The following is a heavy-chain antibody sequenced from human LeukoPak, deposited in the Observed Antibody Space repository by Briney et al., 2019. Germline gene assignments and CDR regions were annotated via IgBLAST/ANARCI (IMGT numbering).Heavy chain of an antibody. D-gene: IGHD6-13*01. Sequence: VKVSCKASGYTFTSYGISWVRQAPGQGLEWMGWISAYNGNTNYGQKLQGRVTMTTDTSTSTAYMELRSLRSDDTAVYYCARDLIAAGGDYYYYGMDVWGQGTTVTVSS. J-gene: IGHJ6*02. CDR2: ISAYNGNT. V-gene: IGHV1-18*01. CDR1: GYTFTSYG. CDR3: ARDLIAAGGDYYYYGMDV.